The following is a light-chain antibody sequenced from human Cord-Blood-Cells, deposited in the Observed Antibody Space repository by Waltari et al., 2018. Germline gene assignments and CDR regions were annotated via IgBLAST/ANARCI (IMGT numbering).Light chain of an antibody. CDR3: CSYAGSYSYV. V-gene: IGLV2-11*01. J-gene: IGLJ1*01. Sequence: QSPLTHSPSVSGSPGPAVSVPCTATSSDAGGYNHGPWYQQHPGKAPKLMIYEVPKRPSGVPDRFAGSKSGNTSSLTTSGLQAEDEADYYCCSYAGSYSYVFGTGTKVTVL. CDR1: SSDAGGYNH. CDR2: EVP.